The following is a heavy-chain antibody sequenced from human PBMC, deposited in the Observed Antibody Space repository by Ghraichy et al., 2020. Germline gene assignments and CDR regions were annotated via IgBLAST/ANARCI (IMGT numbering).Heavy chain of an antibody. J-gene: IGHJ5*02. CDR1: GGSISSGSYY. D-gene: IGHD3-3*01. Sequence: SETLSLTCTVSGGSISSGSYYWSWIRQPAGKGLEWIGRIYTSGSTNYNPSLKSRVTISVDTSKNQFSLKLSSVTAADTAVYYCARSLYDFWSGKQNWFDPWGQGTLVTVSS. CDR3: ARSLYDFWSGKQNWFDP. CDR2: IYTSGST. V-gene: IGHV4-61*02.